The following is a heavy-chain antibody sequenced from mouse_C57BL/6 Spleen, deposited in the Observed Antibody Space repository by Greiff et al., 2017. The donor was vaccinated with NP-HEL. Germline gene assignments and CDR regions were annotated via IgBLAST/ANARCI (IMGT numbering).Heavy chain of an antibody. V-gene: IGHV1-15*01. J-gene: IGHJ2*01. Sequence: VQLQQSGAELVRPGASVTLSCKASGYTFTDYEMHWVKQTPVHGLEWIGAIDPETGGTAYNQKFKGKAILTADKSSSTAYMELRSLTSEDSAVYYCTRGLITTVVADYWGQGTTLTVSS. CDR1: GYTFTDYE. CDR2: IDPETGGT. D-gene: IGHD1-1*01. CDR3: TRGLITTVVADY.